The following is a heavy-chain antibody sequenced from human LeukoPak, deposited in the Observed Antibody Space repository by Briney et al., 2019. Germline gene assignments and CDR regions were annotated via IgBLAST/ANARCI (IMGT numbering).Heavy chain of an antibody. CDR2: ISVSGGSA. D-gene: IGHD3-10*01. CDR3: AKREGGSGSYRLYYFDY. Sequence: GGSLRLSCAASGFTFRSYAMSWVRQAPGKGLEWVSTISVSGGSAYYADSVKGRFTISRDNSKDTLYLQMDSLRAEDTAVYYCAKREGGSGSYRLYYFDYWGQGTLVTVSA. V-gene: IGHV3-23*01. J-gene: IGHJ4*02. CDR1: GFTFRSYA.